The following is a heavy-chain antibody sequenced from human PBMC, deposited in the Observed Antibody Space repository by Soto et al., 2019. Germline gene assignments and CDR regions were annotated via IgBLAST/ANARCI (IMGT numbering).Heavy chain of an antibody. J-gene: IGHJ1*01. Sequence: QVQLQQWGAGLLTPSETLSLTCAVSGGSFSGYFWSWIRQPPGKGLEWIGEITHIGSTNYNPSLKGRVTISVDTSKNQFSLRVSSVTAADTAVYYCARGSSRSSWYLQHWGQGTLVTVSS. CDR2: ITHIGST. D-gene: IGHD6-13*01. CDR3: ARGSSRSSWYLQH. V-gene: IGHV4-34*01. CDR1: GGSFSGYF.